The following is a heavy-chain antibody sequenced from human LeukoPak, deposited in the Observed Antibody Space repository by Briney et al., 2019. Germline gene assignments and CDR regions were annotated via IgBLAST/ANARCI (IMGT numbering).Heavy chain of an antibody. CDR3: ARARSSSEYQLLYYYYYMDV. V-gene: IGHV1-8*03. Sequence: ASVKVSCKASGCTFTSYDINWVRQATGQGLEWMGWMNPNSGNAGYAQKFQGRVTITRNTSISTAYMELSSLRSEDTAVYYCARARSSSEYQLLYYYYYMDVGGKGTTVTVSS. D-gene: IGHD2-2*01. CDR2: MNPNSGNA. CDR1: GCTFTSYD. J-gene: IGHJ6*03.